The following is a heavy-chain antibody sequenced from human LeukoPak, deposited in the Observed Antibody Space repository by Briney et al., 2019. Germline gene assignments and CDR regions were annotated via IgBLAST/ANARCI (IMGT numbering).Heavy chain of an antibody. CDR3: AQTGWPQFGWYFDY. D-gene: IGHD5-24*01. CDR2: IIPIFGTA. Sequence: ASVKVSCKASGGTFSSYAISWVRQAPGQGLEWMGGIIPIFGTANYAQKFQGRVTITADESTSTAYMELSSLRSEDTAVYYCAQTGWPQFGWYFDYWGQGTLVTVSS. V-gene: IGHV1-69*13. J-gene: IGHJ4*02. CDR1: GGTFSSYA.